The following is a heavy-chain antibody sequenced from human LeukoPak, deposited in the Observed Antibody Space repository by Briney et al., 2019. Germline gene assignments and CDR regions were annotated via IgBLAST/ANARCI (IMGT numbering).Heavy chain of an antibody. D-gene: IGHD5-18*01. V-gene: IGHV4-39*02. CDR3: AREDTAMVPDY. CDR2: IYYSGST. Sequence: PSETLSLTCTVSGGSISSSSYYWGWIRQPPGKGLEWIGSIYYSGSTYYSPSLGSRVTISVDTSKNQFSLKVSSVTAADTAVYYCAREDTAMVPDYWGQGTLVTVSS. J-gene: IGHJ4*02. CDR1: GGSISSSSYY.